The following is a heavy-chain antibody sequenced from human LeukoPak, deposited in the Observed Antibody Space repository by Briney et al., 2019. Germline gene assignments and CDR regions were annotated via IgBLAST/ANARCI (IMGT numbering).Heavy chain of an antibody. J-gene: IGHJ4*02. V-gene: IGHV3-21*01. D-gene: IGHD4-17*01. CDR2: ISSSSSYI. CDR1: GFTFSSYS. CDR3: ARGGTTVTENDY. Sequence: GGSLILSCAASGFTFSSYSMNWVRQAPGKGLEWVSSISSSSSYIYYADSVKGRFTISRDNAKNSLYLQMNSLRAEDTAVYYCARGGTTVTENDYWGQGTLVTVSS.